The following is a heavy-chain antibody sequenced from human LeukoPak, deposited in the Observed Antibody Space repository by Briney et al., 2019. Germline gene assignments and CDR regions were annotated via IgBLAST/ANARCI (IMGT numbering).Heavy chain of an antibody. J-gene: IGHJ4*02. V-gene: IGHV3-9*03. D-gene: IGHD6-6*01. CDR1: GFTFHDYA. Sequence: PGGSLRLSCAASGFTFHDYAMHWVRQAPGKGLEWVSGISWNGGTIDYEDSVQGRFTISRDTAKNSLYLQMNSLRPEDMALYYCAKGPTYSSSSLFDYWGQGILVAVSS. CDR3: AKGPTYSSSSLFDY. CDR2: ISWNGGTI.